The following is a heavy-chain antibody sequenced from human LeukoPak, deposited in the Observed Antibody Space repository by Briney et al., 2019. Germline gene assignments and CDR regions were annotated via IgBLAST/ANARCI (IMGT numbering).Heavy chain of an antibody. J-gene: IGHJ4*02. Sequence: SETLSLTCTVSGGSISSYYWSWIRQPPGKGLEWIGYIYYSGSTNYNPSLKSRVTISVDTCKNQFSLKLSSVTAADTAVYYCARGDYYDSSGYSPLDYWGQGTLVTVSS. V-gene: IGHV4-59*08. CDR1: GGSISSYY. CDR3: ARGDYYDSSGYSPLDY. CDR2: IYYSGST. D-gene: IGHD3-22*01.